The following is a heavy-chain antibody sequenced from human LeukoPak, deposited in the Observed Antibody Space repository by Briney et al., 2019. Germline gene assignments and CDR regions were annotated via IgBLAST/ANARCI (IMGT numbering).Heavy chain of an antibody. CDR3: ARVLLLFPYNWFDP. J-gene: IGHJ5*02. D-gene: IGHD2-15*01. V-gene: IGHV1-24*01. CDR1: GYTLTELS. Sequence: ASVKVSCKVSGYTLTELSMHWVRQAPGKGLEWMGGFDPEDGETIYAQKFQGRVTMTEDTSTDTAYMELSSLRSEDTAVYYCARVLLLFPYNWFDPWGQGTLVTVSS. CDR2: FDPEDGET.